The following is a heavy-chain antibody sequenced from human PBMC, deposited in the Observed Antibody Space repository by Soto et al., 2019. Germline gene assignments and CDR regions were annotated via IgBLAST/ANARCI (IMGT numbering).Heavy chain of an antibody. CDR3: AHRSDLQGNWNGGYFDY. Sequence: QITLKESGPTRVKPTQTLTLTCTFSGFSLTARPVGVGWIRQPPGKALERLALIYWDDDKRYSPSLKSRLTITEDTYNNQVDLTMTNMDPVDTARYYCAHRSDLQGNWNGGYFDYWGPGALVTVSS. V-gene: IGHV2-5*02. J-gene: IGHJ4*02. CDR2: IYWDDDK. CDR1: GFSLTARPVG. D-gene: IGHD1-1*01.